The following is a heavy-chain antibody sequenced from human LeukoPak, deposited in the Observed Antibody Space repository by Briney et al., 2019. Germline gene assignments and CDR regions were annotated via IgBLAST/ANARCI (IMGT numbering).Heavy chain of an antibody. V-gene: IGHV1-8*02. CDR1: GYTFTSYD. J-gene: IGHJ6*03. Sequence: ASVKVSCKASGYTFTSYDINLVRHATGQGLGWMGWMNPNSGNTGNAQKFQGRVTMTRNTSISTAYMELSSLRSEDTAVYYCAREYYDFWSGPRVYYYMDVWGKGTTVTVSS. CDR2: MNPNSGNT. D-gene: IGHD3-3*01. CDR3: AREYYDFWSGPRVYYYMDV.